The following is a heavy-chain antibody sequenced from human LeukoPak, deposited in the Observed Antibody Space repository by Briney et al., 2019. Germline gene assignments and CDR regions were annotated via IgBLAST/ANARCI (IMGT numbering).Heavy chain of an antibody. J-gene: IGHJ4*02. D-gene: IGHD2-8*01. CDR1: GGSFSNYY. CDR3: ALNGDS. V-gene: IGHV4-34*01. CDR2: INRNGST. Sequence: SETLSLTCAVDGGSFSNYYWSWIRQPPGKGLEWIGEINRNGSTNYNPSLKSRVTISIDTSKNQFSLRLNSVTAADTAMYYCALNGDSWGQGNLVTVSS.